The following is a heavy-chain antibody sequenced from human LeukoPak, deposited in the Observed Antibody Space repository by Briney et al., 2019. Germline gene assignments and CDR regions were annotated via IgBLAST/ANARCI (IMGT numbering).Heavy chain of an antibody. V-gene: IGHV3-23*01. D-gene: IGHD2-2*01. CDR3: AKAIVVVPDAIDY. CDR2: ISGSGGST. Sequence: GGSLRLSXAASGFTFSSYAMSWVRRAPGKGLEWVSSISGSGGSTHYADPVKGRFTISRDNSKNTLYLQMNSLRAEDTAVHYCAKAIVVVPDAIDYWGQGTLVTVSS. J-gene: IGHJ4*02. CDR1: GFTFSSYA.